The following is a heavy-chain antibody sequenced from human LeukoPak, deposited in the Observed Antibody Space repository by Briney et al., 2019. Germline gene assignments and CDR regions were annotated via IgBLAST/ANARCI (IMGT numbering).Heavy chain of an antibody. CDR2: INHVGST. J-gene: IGHJ4*02. CDR3: ARGTRYSDPNYFDT. CDR1: GGLFRAYH. V-gene: IGHV4-34*01. Sequence: SETLSLTCAVNGGLFRAYHWNWIRQPPGKGLEWVGEINHVGSTNYSPSLKTRVSISVDTSRKQFSLRMTSVTAADTAVYYCARGTRYSDPNYFDTWGQGTLVTVSS. D-gene: IGHD2-15*01.